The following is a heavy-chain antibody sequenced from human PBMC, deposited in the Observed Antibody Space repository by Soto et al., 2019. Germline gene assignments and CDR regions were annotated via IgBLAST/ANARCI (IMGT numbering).Heavy chain of an antibody. D-gene: IGHD3-10*01. V-gene: IGHV5-51*01. CDR2: IYPGDSDT. CDR3: ARHEGYYGSPAAGLFDY. J-gene: IGHJ4*02. CDR1: GYSFTSYW. Sequence: PGESLTISCKGSGYSFTSYWIGWVRQMPGKGLEWLWIIYPGDSDTRYSPSFQGQVTISADKSISTAYLQWSSLKASDTAMYYCARHEGYYGSPAAGLFDYWGQGTLVTVSS.